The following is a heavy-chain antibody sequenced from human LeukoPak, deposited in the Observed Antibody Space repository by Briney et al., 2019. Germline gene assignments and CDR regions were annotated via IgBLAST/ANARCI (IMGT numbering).Heavy chain of an antibody. CDR1: GFTLSSHW. CDR2: INHNGNVN. V-gene: IGHV3-7*03. CDR3: ARGGGLDV. J-gene: IGHJ6*02. Sequence: GGSLRLSCAASGFTLSSHWMNWARQAPGKGLEWVASINHNGNVNYYVDSVKGRFTISRDNAKNSLYLQMSNLRAEDTAAYFWARGGGLDVWGQGATVTVSS. D-gene: IGHD3-16*01.